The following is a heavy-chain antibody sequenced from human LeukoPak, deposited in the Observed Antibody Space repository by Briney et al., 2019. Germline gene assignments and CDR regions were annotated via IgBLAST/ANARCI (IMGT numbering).Heavy chain of an antibody. D-gene: IGHD3-3*01. CDR2: MNPNSGNT. Sequence: ASVKVSCKASGYTFTSYGINWVRQATGQGLEWMGWMNPNSGNTGYAQKFQGRVTITRNTSISTAYMELSSLRSEDTAVYYCARYGVAEGAFDIWGQGTMATVSS. V-gene: IGHV1-8*03. J-gene: IGHJ3*02. CDR3: ARYGVAEGAFDI. CDR1: GYTFTSYG.